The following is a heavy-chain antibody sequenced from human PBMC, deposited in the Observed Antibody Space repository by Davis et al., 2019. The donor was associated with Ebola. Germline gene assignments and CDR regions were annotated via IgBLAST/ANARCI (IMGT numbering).Heavy chain of an antibody. CDR1: GYTVGSDF. CDR3: AKGVNIVVVPAAIRYYYYGMDV. D-gene: IGHD2-2*01. V-gene: IGHV3-21*01. J-gene: IGHJ6*02. CDR2: ISSSSSYI. Sequence: GGSLRLSCSASGYTVGSDFMNWVRQAPGKGLEWVSSISSSSSYIYYADSVKGRFTISRDNAKNSLYLQMNSLRAEDTAVYYCAKGVNIVVVPAAIRYYYYGMDVWGQGTTVTVSS.